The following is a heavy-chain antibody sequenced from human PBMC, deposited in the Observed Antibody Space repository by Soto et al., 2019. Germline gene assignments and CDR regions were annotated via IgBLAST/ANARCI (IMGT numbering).Heavy chain of an antibody. Sequence: PSETLSLTCTVSGGSVSSCSYYWSWIRQPPGKGLEWIGYIYYSGSTNYNPSLKSRVTISVDTSKNQFSLKLSSVTAADTAVYYCARESDFWSGYYLDYWGQGTLVTVSS. CDR2: IYYSGST. D-gene: IGHD3-3*01. CDR3: ARESDFWSGYYLDY. CDR1: GGSVSSCSYY. V-gene: IGHV4-61*01. J-gene: IGHJ4*02.